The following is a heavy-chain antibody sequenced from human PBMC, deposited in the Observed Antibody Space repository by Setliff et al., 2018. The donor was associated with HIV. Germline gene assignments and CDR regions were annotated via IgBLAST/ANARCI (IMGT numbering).Heavy chain of an antibody. D-gene: IGHD2-2*01. CDR1: GGSISSDNW. Sequence: SETLSLTCAVSGGSISSDNWWTWVRQAPGKGLEWIGGIYHSEYTNYNPSLKSRVSMSVDKSKNQFSLKLTSVTAADTAVYYCARGHCSGTNCYGVDYYGMDVWGQGTTVTVSS. J-gene: IGHJ6*02. V-gene: IGHV4-4*02. CDR3: ARGHCSGTNCYGVDYYGMDV. CDR2: IYHSEYT.